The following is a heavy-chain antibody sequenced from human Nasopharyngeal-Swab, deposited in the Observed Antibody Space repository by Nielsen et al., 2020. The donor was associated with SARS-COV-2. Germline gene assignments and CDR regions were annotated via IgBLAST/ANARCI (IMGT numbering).Heavy chain of an antibody. CDR2: ISWNSGSI. Sequence: GGSLSLSCAASGFPFFYFAMPWVRQPPGKGLDWFSVISWNSGSIGYADSVKGRFTISRDNAKNSLYLQMNSLRAEDTALYYCAKVSSSGWPGDYWGQGTLVTVSS. V-gene: IGHV3-9*01. J-gene: IGHJ4*02. D-gene: IGHD6-19*01. CDR1: GFPFFYFA. CDR3: AKVSSSGWPGDY.